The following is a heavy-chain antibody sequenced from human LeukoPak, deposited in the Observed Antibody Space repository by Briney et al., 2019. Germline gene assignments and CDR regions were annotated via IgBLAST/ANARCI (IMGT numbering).Heavy chain of an antibody. CDR1: GYTFATYF. CDR2: IKPNSGVT. CDR3: ARPTYCGSNCYFNFDY. D-gene: IGHD2-21*02. Sequence: ASVKVSCKTSGYTFATYFMHWVRQAPGQGLEWMGYIKPNSGVTNYAQKFRGRVTMTWDTSISTAYIELSGLTSDDTAIYYCARPTYCGSNCYFNFDYCGQGTLVTVSS. V-gene: IGHV1-2*02. J-gene: IGHJ4*02.